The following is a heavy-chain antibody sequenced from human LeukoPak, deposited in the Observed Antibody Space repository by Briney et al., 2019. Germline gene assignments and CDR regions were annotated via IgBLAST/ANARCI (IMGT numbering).Heavy chain of an antibody. V-gene: IGHV1-8*01. CDR2: MNPNSGNT. J-gene: IGHJ4*02. CDR3: ARGVATNY. CDR1: GYTFTTYD. D-gene: IGHD1-1*01. Sequence: GASVKVSCKASGYTFTTYDINWVRRATGQGLEWMGWMNPNSGNTGYAQKFQGRVTMTSSTSITTAYMELSGLTSEDTAIYYCARGVATNYWGQGTLVTVSS.